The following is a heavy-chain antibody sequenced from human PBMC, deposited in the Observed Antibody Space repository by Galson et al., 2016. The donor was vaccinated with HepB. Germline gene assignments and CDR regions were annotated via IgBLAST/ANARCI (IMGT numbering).Heavy chain of an antibody. CDR1: GFTFSNYA. D-gene: IGHD3-3*01. J-gene: IGHJ4*02. CDR3: AKVGHAFWNTYFAHAYYVEY. CDR2: IYGSGGST. Sequence: SLRLSCATSGFTFSNYAMSWVRQAPGKGLEWVSTIYGSGGSTFPADSVKGRFTISRDNSKHTLYLQMSSLIAEDPAVYFCAKVGHAFWNTYFAHAYYVEYWGQGNMVTVSS. V-gene: IGHV3-23*01.